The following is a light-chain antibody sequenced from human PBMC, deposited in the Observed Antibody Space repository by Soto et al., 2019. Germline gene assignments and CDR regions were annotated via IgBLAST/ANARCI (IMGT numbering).Light chain of an antibody. V-gene: IGKV1-39*01. J-gene: IGKJ3*01. Sequence: DIQMTQSPSSLSASVGDRVTITCRASQSISSYLNWYQQKPGQAPKLLIYAASSLQSGVPSRFSGSGSGTDFTLTISSLQPEDFATYYCQQSYSTPPRFTFGPGTKVDIK. CDR1: QSISSY. CDR3: QQSYSTPPRFT. CDR2: AAS.